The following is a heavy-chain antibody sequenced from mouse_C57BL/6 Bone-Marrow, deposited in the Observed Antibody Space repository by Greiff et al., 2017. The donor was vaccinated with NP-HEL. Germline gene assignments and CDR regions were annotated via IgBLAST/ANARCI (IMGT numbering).Heavy chain of an antibody. D-gene: IGHD2-4*01. J-gene: IGHJ4*01. CDR1: GFTFSSYA. CDR3: ARAPIYYDYDGYAMDY. CDR2: ISDGGSYT. Sequence: EVMLVESGGGLVKPGGSLKLSCAASGFTFSSYAMSWVRQTPEKRLEWVATISDGGSYTYYPDTVQGRFTISRDNAKNNLYLQMSHLKSEDTAMYYCARAPIYYDYDGYAMDYWGQGTSVTVSS. V-gene: IGHV5-4*03.